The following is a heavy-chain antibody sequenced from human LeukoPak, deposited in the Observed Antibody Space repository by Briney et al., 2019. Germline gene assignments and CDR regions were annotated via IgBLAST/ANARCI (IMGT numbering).Heavy chain of an antibody. Sequence: GGSLRLSCAASGFTFSSYGMSWVRQAPGKGLEWVSAISGSGGSTYYADSVKGRFTISRDNSKNTLYLQMNSLRAEDTAVYYCAKGEDCSGGSCHFDYWGQGTLVTVSS. CDR1: GFTFSSYG. CDR2: ISGSGGST. V-gene: IGHV3-23*01. J-gene: IGHJ4*02. D-gene: IGHD2-15*01. CDR3: AKGEDCSGGSCHFDY.